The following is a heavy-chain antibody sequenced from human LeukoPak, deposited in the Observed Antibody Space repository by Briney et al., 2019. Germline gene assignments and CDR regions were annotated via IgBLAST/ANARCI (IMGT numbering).Heavy chain of an antibody. V-gene: IGHV4-38-2*02. J-gene: IGHJ3*02. CDR1: GYSISSSYY. CDR3: ASITPESDAFDI. Sequence: TSETLSLTCTVSGYSISSSYYWGWIRQPPGKGLEWIGSIYYSGSTYYNPSLKSRVTISVDTSKNQFSLKLSSVTAADTAVYYCASITPESDAFDIWGQGTMVTVSS. CDR2: IYYSGST. D-gene: IGHD5-24*01.